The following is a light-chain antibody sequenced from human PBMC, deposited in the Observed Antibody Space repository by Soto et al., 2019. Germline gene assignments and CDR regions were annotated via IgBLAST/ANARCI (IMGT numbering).Light chain of an antibody. J-gene: IGKJ2*02. CDR1: QSVSSSY. CDR2: GAS. Sequence: EIVLTQSPGTLSLSPGERATLSCRASQSVSSSYLAWYRQKPGQAPRLLIYGASSRATGIPDRVSGSGSGTDFTLTISRLVPEDYAVYYCQQYGSSPCTFGQGTTLEIK. CDR3: QQYGSSPCT. V-gene: IGKV3-20*01.